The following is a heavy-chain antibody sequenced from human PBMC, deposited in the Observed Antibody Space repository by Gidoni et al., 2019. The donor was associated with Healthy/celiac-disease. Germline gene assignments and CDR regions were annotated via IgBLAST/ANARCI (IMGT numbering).Heavy chain of an antibody. CDR2: ISSSSSYI. D-gene: IGHD6-19*01. J-gene: IGHJ4*02. CDR3: ARIFQWLVRGPFDY. CDR1: GFTFSSYS. V-gene: IGHV3-21*01. Sequence: EVQLVESGGGLVKPGGSLRLSCAASGFTFSSYSMNWVRQAPGKGLEWVSSISSSSSYIYYADSVKGRFTISRDNAKNSLYLQMNSLRAEDTAVYYCARIFQWLVRGPFDYWGQGTLVTVSS.